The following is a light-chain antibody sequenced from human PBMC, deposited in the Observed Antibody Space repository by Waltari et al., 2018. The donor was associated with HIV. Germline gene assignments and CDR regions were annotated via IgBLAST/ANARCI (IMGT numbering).Light chain of an antibody. CDR1: QGVGSY. V-gene: IGKV1-9*01. CDR2: SVS. Sequence: IKLTQSPSFLSASVGERLTITCRATQGVGSYLAWYQQKPGKAPNLLIYSVSVLQTGFPSRFSGSGSGTEFTLTISGLQPEDFATYYCQQLKTYPLSFGGGTKVEIK. J-gene: IGKJ4*01. CDR3: QQLKTYPLS.